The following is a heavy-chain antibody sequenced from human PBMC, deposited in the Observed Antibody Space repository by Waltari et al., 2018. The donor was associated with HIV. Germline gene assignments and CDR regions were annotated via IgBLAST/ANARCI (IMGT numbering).Heavy chain of an antibody. V-gene: IGHV4-34*02. D-gene: IGHD4-17*01. CDR3: ARGPRPSTVTAPGWYFDL. CDR2: IHHNRFA. J-gene: IGHJ2*01. Sequence: QVQLQQWGSGLLKPSETLYRTCAVYGGSFSGYFWSWIRQPPGKGLEWIGEIHHNRFAIYNPSLKNGGIMSVDIAKNQFSLKLDAVTAAGTALYYCARGPRPSTVTAPGWYFDLWGRGTLVIVSS. CDR1: GGSFSGYF.